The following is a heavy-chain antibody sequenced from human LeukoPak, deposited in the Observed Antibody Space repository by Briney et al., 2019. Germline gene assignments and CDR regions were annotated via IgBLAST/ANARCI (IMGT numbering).Heavy chain of an antibody. CDR3: ARVTRIAAAAPPSFDY. CDR1: GGSISSGGYY. J-gene: IGHJ4*02. CDR2: IYHSGST. D-gene: IGHD6-13*01. V-gene: IGHV4-30-2*01. Sequence: SETLSLTCTVSGGSISSGGYYWSWIRQPPGKGLEWIGYIYHSGSTYYNPSLKSRVTISVDRSKNQFSLKLSSVTAADTAVYYCARVTRIAAAAPPSFDYWGQGTLVTVSS.